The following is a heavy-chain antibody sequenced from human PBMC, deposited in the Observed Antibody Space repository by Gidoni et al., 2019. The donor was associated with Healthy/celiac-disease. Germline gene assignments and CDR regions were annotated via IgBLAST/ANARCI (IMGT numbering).Heavy chain of an antibody. V-gene: IGHV4-38-2*02. CDR2: IYHSGST. D-gene: IGHD3-3*01. J-gene: IGHJ6*02. CDR1: GYSISSGYY. CDR3: ARDGMTILSAKPYYYGMDV. Sequence: QVQLQESGPGLVKPSENLSLTCAVSGYSISSGYYWGWIRQPPGKGLEWIGSIYHSGSTYYNPSLKSRVTISVDTSKNQFSLKLSSVTAADTAVYYCARDGMTILSAKPYYYGMDVWGQGTTVTVSS.